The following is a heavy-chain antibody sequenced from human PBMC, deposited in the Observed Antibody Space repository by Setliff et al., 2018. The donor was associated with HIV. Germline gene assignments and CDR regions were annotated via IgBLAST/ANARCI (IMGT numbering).Heavy chain of an antibody. V-gene: IGHV4-39*07. J-gene: IGHJ3*02. D-gene: IGHD1-20*01. CDR1: GGSICSSSYY. Sequence: PSETLSLTCTVSGGSICSSSYYWGWIRQPPGKGLEWIGSIYYSGSTYYNPSLKSRVTILVDTSKKQLSLKMSSVTAADTAVYYCASLYNWNPRGGVGGAFDIWGQGTMVTVSS. CDR3: ASLYNWNPRGGVGGAFDI. CDR2: IYYSGST.